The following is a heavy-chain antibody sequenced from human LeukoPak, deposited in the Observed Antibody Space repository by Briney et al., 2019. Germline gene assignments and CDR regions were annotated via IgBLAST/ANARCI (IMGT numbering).Heavy chain of an antibody. CDR3: ATRGY. J-gene: IGHJ4*02. CDR2: IYNSGNN. D-gene: IGHD3-16*01. V-gene: IGHV4-59*08. Sequence: SYTLSLTCTVSRGSISSDYWQWIRQPPGKGLEWVGYIYNSGNNHYNSSLKSRVTISIDTSKNQFSLKLASGTAADTVVDYCATRGYWGQGTLVAVSS. CDR1: RGSISSDY.